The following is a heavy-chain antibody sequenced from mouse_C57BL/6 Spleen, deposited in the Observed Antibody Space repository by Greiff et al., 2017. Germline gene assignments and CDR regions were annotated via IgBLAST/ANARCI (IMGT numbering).Heavy chain of an antibody. CDR1: GYPFPRYW. CDR2: IHPNRGSP. Sequence: QVQLQQPGAELVKPGASVKLSCKASGYPFPRYWMHWVKQRPGQGLEWIGMIHPNRGSPNYNAKFKGKATLTVDKSSSTAYMQLSSLTSEDSAVYYCAIRLHYARDYWGQGTSVTVSA. J-gene: IGHJ4*01. CDR3: AIRLHYARDY. D-gene: IGHD6-1*01. V-gene: IGHV1-64*01.